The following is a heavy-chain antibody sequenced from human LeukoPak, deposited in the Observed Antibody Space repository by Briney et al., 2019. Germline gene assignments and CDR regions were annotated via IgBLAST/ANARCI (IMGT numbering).Heavy chain of an antibody. V-gene: IGHV3-30*04. CDR1: GFTFSSYA. CDR2: ISYDGSIK. D-gene: IGHD1-26*01. Sequence: PGGSLRLSCAASGFTFSSYAMHWVRQAPGKGLEWVAVISYDGSIKYYADSVKGRFTISRDNSKNTLYLQMNSLRAEDTAVYYCAKGPSRSGSYVYFDYWGQGTLVTVSS. J-gene: IGHJ4*02. CDR3: AKGPSRSGSYVYFDY.